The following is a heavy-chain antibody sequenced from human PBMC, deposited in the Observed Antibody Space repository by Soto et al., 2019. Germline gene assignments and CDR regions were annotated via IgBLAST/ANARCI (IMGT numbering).Heavy chain of an antibody. V-gene: IGHV1-69*02. CDR3: AGRVRYCSSTSCYGSSDYFDY. Sequence: SVKVSCKASGGTFSSYTISWVRQAPGQGLEWMGRIIPILSIANYAQKFQGRVTITADKSTSTAYMELSSLRSEDTAVYYCAGRVRYCSSTSCYGSSDYFDYWGQGTLVTV. J-gene: IGHJ4*02. CDR1: GGTFSSYT. D-gene: IGHD2-2*01. CDR2: IIPILSIA.